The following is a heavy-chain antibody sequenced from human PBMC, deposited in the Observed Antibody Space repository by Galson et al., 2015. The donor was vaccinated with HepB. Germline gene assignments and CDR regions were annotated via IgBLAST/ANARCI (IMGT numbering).Heavy chain of an antibody. Sequence: SLRLSCAASGFTLSSYRMSWVRQAPGKGLEWVSSISPSTDHIYYSDSVKGRFTISRDNAKNSLYLQMNSLRAEDTAVYYCRGLHSSGYYYLEAFDIWGQGIMVTVSS. CDR3: RGLHSSGYYYLEAFDI. V-gene: IGHV3-21*01. CDR2: ISPSTDHI. CDR1: GFTLSSYR. D-gene: IGHD3-22*01. J-gene: IGHJ3*02.